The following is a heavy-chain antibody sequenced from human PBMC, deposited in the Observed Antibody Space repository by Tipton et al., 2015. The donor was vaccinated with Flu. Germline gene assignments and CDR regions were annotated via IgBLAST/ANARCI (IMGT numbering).Heavy chain of an antibody. D-gene: IGHD6-19*01. CDR2: MNPNSGNT. J-gene: IGHJ4*02. V-gene: IGHV1-8*01. CDR1: GYTFTDCD. CDR3: ARGQVKQWPHRLAC. Sequence: QLVQSGAEVKKPGASVKVSCKASGYTFTDCDITWVRQASGQGLEWMGWMNPNSGNTGYAQKFQGRVTMTRNTSINTAFMELSSLRSEDTAVYYCARGQVKQWPHRLACWGQGTLVTVSS.